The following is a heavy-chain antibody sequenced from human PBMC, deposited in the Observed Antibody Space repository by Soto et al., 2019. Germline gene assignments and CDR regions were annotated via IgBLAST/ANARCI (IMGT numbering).Heavy chain of an antibody. J-gene: IGHJ4*02. V-gene: IGHV3-23*01. CDR3: ACLLRWCGELQDFDY. Sequence: GGSLRLSCAASGFAFSSYAMSWVRQAPGKGLEWVSAISGSGGSTYYADSVKGRFTISRDNSKNTLYLPMNSLRAEDTAVYYCACLLRWCGELQDFDYWGQVTLVTVSS. CDR1: GFAFSSYA. CDR2: ISGSGGST. D-gene: IGHD3-10*01.